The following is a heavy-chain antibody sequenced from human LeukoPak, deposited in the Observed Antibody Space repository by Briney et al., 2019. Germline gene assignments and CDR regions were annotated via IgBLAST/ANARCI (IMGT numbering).Heavy chain of an antibody. CDR1: GFTFSSYA. CDR3: ARDSYGDYYFDY. D-gene: IGHD4-17*01. CDR2: ISGSGGST. Sequence: GGSLRLSCAASGFTFSSYAMSWVRQAPGKGLEWVSAISGSGGSTYYADSVKGRFTISRDNSKNTLYLQMNSLRAEDTAVYYCARDSYGDYYFDYWGQGTLVTVSS. V-gene: IGHV3-23*01. J-gene: IGHJ4*02.